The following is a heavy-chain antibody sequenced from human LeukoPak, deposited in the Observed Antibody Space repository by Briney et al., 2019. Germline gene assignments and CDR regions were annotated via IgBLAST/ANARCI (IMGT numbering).Heavy chain of an antibody. CDR1: GYIFAHNG. Sequence: ASVQVSCKTSGYIFAHNGISWVRQAPGQGPEWMGWISAYNGDTNYAQNFQGRVTMTRDTSTSTVYMELRSLRSDDTAVYYCAKDIVVVAAAGRVFDFWGQGTMVTVSP. CDR2: ISAYNGDT. J-gene: IGHJ3*01. V-gene: IGHV1-18*01. D-gene: IGHD2-2*01. CDR3: AKDIVVVAAAGRVFDF.